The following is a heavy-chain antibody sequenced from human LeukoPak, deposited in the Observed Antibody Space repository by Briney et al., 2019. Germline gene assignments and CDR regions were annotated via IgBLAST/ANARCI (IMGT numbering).Heavy chain of an antibody. Sequence: PAASVKVSCKASGYTFTSYGISWVRQAPGQGLEWMGWISAYNGNTNYAQKLQGRVTMTTDTSTSTAYMELRSLRSDDTAVYYCARAGSSSHCYGMDVWGQGTTVTVSS. CDR3: ARAGSSSHCYGMDV. CDR2: ISAYNGNT. D-gene: IGHD6-13*01. V-gene: IGHV1-18*01. CDR1: GYTFTSYG. J-gene: IGHJ6*02.